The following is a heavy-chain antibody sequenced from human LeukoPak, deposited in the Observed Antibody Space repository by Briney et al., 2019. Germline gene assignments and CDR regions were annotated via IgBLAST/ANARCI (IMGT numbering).Heavy chain of an antibody. CDR1: GFTFSSYA. CDR2: ISYDGSNK. J-gene: IGHJ4*02. Sequence: PGGSLRLSCAASGFTFSSYAMNWVRQAPDKGLEWVAVISYDGSNKYYADSVKGRFTISRDDSKNTLYLQMNSLRAEDTAVYYCARGLTGGMTTVTTLSYWSLGTLVTVSS. CDR3: ARGLTGGMTTVTTLSY. D-gene: IGHD4-17*01. V-gene: IGHV3-30*04.